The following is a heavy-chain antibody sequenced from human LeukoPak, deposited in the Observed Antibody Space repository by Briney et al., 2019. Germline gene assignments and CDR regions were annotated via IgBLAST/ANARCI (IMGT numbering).Heavy chain of an antibody. V-gene: IGHV1-2*02. D-gene: IGHD3-22*01. CDR2: INPNSGGT. J-gene: IGHJ3*02. CDR3: ARIGAHYYDSSGYGPFDI. Sequence: GASVKVSCKASGYTFTGYYMHWVRQAPGQGLEWMGWINPNSGGTNYAQKFQGRVTMTRDTSISTAYVELSRLRSDDTAVYYCARIGAHYYDSSGYGPFDIWGQGTMVTVSS. CDR1: GYTFTGYY.